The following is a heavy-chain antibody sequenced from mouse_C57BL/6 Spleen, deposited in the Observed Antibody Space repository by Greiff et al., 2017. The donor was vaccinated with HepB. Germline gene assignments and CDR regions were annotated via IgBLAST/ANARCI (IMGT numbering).Heavy chain of an antibody. Sequence: EVQLQQSGPVLVKPGASVKMSCKASGYTFTDYYMNWVKQSHGQSLEWIGVINPYNGGTSYNQKFKGKATLTVDKSSSTAYMELNSLTSEDSAVYYWSNDCNPYAMDYWGQGTSVTVSA. CDR3: SNDCNPYAMDY. CDR2: INPYNGGT. CDR1: GYTFTDYY. D-gene: IGHD2-1*01. J-gene: IGHJ4*01. V-gene: IGHV1-19*01.